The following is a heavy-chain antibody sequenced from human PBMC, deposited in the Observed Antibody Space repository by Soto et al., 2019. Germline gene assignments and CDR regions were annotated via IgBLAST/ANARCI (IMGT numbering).Heavy chain of an antibody. D-gene: IGHD6-19*01. CDR1: GGTFSSYA. CDR2: IIPIFVTA. CDR3: SRPPHIAVAGSDAFYI. Sequence: QVQLVQSGAEEKKPGSSVKVSCKASGGTFSSYAISWVRQAPGQGLEWMGGIIPIFVTANYAQKFQGRVTITADKDTSTAYMELSSLRSEDTDVYYCSRPPHIAVAGSDAFYIWCPGTMVTVSS. J-gene: IGHJ3*02. V-gene: IGHV1-69*06.